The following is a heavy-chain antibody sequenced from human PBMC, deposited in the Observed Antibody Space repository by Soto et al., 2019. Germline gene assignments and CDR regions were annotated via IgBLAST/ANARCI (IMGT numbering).Heavy chain of an antibody. J-gene: IGHJ4*02. CDR1: GYSFTSYA. V-gene: IGHV1-3*01. CDR2: INAGNGNT. D-gene: IGHD1-20*01. Sequence: ASVKVSCKASGYSFTSYAIHWLRQAPGQRLEWMGWINAGNGNTKYSQKFQDRVTITRDTTATTAYMDLSSLRSEDTAVYFCARGLYNWCLDYWGQGTLVTVSS. CDR3: ARGLYNWCLDY.